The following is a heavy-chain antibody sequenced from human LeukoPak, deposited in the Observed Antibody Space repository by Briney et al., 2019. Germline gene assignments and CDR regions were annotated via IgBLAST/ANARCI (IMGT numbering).Heavy chain of an antibody. CDR1: GFTVSSNY. V-gene: IGHV3-53*01. D-gene: IGHD5-24*01. CDR3: ARDGAFGYNSWGFDY. Sequence: GGSLRLSCAASGFTVSSNYMSWVRQAPGKGLEWVSVIYSGGTAYYSDSVKVRFTISRDNSKNTLYLQMNSLRAKDTAVYYCARDGAFGYNSWGFDYWGQGTLVTVSS. J-gene: IGHJ4*02. CDR2: IYSGGTA.